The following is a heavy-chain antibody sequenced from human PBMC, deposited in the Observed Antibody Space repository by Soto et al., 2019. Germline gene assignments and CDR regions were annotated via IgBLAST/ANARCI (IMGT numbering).Heavy chain of an antibody. D-gene: IGHD1-7*01. Sequence: SETLSLTCTVSGGSVRDGSYYWAWLRQPPGKGLEWIGHIYHSGSTIYNPSLKSRVTISIDTSKSQFSLNLNSMTAADTAVYYCAGYNWNYYFDPWGQGTLLTVSS. V-gene: IGHV4-61*01. CDR3: AGYNWNYYFDP. CDR1: GGSVRDGSYY. J-gene: IGHJ5*02. CDR2: IYHSGST.